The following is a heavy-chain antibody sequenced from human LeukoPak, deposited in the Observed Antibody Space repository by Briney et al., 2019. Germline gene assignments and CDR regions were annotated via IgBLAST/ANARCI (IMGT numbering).Heavy chain of an antibody. J-gene: IGHJ4*01. D-gene: IGHD2-2*01. CDR1: GSSFTNFW. CDR3: ARTLDQLRNFDY. V-gene: IGHV5-51*01. Sequence: GASLKISCKTSGSSFTNFWVGWVRQVPGKGLEWMGIIYGGDSNTRYSPSFQGQVTMSADKSISTAYLQWRSLKASDTAMYYCARTLDQLRNFDYWGHGTLVTVSS. CDR2: IYGGDSNT.